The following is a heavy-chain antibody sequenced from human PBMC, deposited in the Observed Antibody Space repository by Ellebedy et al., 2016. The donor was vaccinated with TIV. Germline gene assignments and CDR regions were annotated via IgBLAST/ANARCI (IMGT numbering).Heavy chain of an antibody. CDR2: ISSSSSTI. Sequence: GESLKISXAASGFTLSSYSMNWVRQAPGKGLEWVSYISSSSSTIYYADSVKGRFTISRDNAKNSLYLQMNSLRDEDTAVYYCARDRRGVGATAAFDYWGQGTLVTVSS. V-gene: IGHV3-48*02. D-gene: IGHD1-26*01. CDR3: ARDRRGVGATAAFDY. CDR1: GFTLSSYS. J-gene: IGHJ4*02.